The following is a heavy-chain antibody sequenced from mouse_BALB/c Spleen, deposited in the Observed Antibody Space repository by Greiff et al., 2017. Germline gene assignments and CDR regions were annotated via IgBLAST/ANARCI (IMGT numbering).Heavy chain of an antibody. J-gene: IGHJ4*01. V-gene: IGHV1-87*01. Sequence: QVLLQQSGAELARPGASVTLSCKASGYTFTSYWMEWVKQRPGQGLDWIGAIYPGDGDTRYTQKFKGKATLTADKSSCTAYMQLSSLASEDSAVYYCERFDYEGDYCSMDYWGQGTSVTVS. CDR2: IYPGDGDT. CDR1: GYTFTSYW. D-gene: IGHD2-4*01. CDR3: ERFDYEGDYCSMDY.